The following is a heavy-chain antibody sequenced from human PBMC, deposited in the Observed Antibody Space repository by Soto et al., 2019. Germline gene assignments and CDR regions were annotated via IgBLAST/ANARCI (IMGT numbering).Heavy chain of an antibody. CDR1: GCTFSSYE. J-gene: IGHJ6*02. V-gene: IGHV3-48*03. CDR3: ARDPAIYSGKFDYGVDV. CDR2: IGTSGKTI. D-gene: IGHD4-4*01. Sequence: EVQLVESGGGLVQAGGSLRLFCAVSGCTFSSYEMNWVRQAPGKGLEWVSYIGTSGKTIYYADSVRGRFTISRDNAKNPLCLQMNSLRGEHTAVYFCARDPAIYSGKFDYGVDVWGRGTTVTVSS.